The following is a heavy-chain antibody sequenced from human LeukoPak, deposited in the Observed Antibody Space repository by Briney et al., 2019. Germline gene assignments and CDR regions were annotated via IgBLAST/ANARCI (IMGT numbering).Heavy chain of an antibody. CDR1: GGSFSGYY. CDR2: INHSGST. CDR3: ARGLIVVVPAAMSAAYGMDV. V-gene: IGHV4-34*01. D-gene: IGHD2-2*01. Sequence: SETLSLTCAVYGGSFSGYYWSWIRQPPGKGLEWIGEINHSGSTNYNPSLKSRVTISVDTSRKQFSLKLTSVTAADTAVYYCARGLIVVVPAAMSAAYGMDVWGQGTTVTVSS. J-gene: IGHJ6*02.